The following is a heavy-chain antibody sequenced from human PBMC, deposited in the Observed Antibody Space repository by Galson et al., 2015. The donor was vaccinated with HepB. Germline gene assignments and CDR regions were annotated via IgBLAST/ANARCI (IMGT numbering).Heavy chain of an antibody. CDR2: ISSSSSYI. CDR3: ARAPGRITMVRGVTWPFDY. J-gene: IGHJ4*02. Sequence: SLRLSCAASGFTFSSYSMNWVRQAPGKGLEWVSSISSSSSYIYYADSVKGRFTISRDNAKNSLYLQMNSLRAEDTAVYYCARAPGRITMVRGVTWPFDYWGQGTLVAVSS. D-gene: IGHD3-10*01. V-gene: IGHV3-21*01. CDR1: GFTFSSYS.